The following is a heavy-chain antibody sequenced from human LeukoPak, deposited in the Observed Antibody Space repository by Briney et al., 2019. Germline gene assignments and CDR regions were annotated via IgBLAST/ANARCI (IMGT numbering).Heavy chain of an antibody. CDR1: GGSISSHY. Sequence: SETLSLTCTVSGGSISSHYWSWIRQPPGQGLEWIGSIYSDGTTYYNPSLKSRVSISADTSKNHFSLWLSSVTAADMAVYYCAKHRGSFFEAFDIWGQGTAVSVSS. CDR2: IYSDGTT. D-gene: IGHD1-26*01. V-gene: IGHV4-59*05. CDR3: AKHRGSFFEAFDI. J-gene: IGHJ3*02.